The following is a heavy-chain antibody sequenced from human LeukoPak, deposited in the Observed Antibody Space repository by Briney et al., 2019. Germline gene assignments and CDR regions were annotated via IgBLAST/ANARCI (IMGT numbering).Heavy chain of an antibody. V-gene: IGHV1-8*03. Sequence: ASVKVSCKASGYTFTSYDINWVRQATGQGLEWMGWMNPNSGNTGYAQKFQGRVTITRNTSISTAYMELSSLRSEDTAVYYCARAVRATIFGVVIIYNYYMDVWGKGTTVTVSS. J-gene: IGHJ6*03. D-gene: IGHD3-3*01. CDR2: MNPNSGNT. CDR3: ARAVRATIFGVVIIYNYYMDV. CDR1: GYTFTSYD.